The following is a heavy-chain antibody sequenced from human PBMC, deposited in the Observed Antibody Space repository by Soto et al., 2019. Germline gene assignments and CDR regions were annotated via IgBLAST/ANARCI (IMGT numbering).Heavy chain of an antibody. V-gene: IGHV3-23*01. CDR3: AKSDYGDDFYYYYYMDV. CDR1: GFTFSSYA. CDR2: ISGSGGST. D-gene: IGHD4-17*01. Sequence: GGSLRLSCAASGFTFSSYAMSWVRQAPGKGLEWVSAISGSGGSTYYADSVKGRFTISRDNSKNTLYLQMNSLRAEDTAVYYCAKSDYGDDFYYYYYMDVWGKGTTVTVSS. J-gene: IGHJ6*03.